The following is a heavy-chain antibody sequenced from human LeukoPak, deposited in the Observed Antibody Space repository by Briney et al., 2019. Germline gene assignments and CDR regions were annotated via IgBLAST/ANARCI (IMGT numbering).Heavy chain of an antibody. D-gene: IGHD3-22*01. CDR1: GGSISSYY. V-gene: IGHV4-59*01. CDR2: IYYSGST. Sequence: SETLSLTCTVSGGSISSYYWSWIRQPPGKGLEWIGYIYYSGSTNYNPSLKSRVTISVDTSKNQFSLKLSSVTAEDTAVYYCAKGLWYYYDSSGYVDYWGQGTLVTVSS. CDR3: AKGLWYYYDSSGYVDY. J-gene: IGHJ4*02.